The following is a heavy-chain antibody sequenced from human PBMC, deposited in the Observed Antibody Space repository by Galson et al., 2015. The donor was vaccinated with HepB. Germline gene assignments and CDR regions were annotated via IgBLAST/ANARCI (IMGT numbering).Heavy chain of an antibody. CDR1: GFTFRTYT. D-gene: IGHD3-9*01. CDR2: ISYSSTDI. Sequence: SLRLSCAVSGFTFRTYTMNWVRQAPGKGLEWVSSISYSSTDIYYADSVKGRFTISRDNTKNSLFLQMNSLRAEDTAVYYCARRYDILTGYPFDYWGQGTLVTVSS. J-gene: IGHJ4*02. V-gene: IGHV3-21*01. CDR3: ARRYDILTGYPFDY.